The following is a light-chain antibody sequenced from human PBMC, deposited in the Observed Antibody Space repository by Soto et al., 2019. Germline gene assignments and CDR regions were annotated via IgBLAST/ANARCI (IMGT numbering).Light chain of an antibody. Sequence: EIVLTQSPGTLSLSPGERATLSCMASRYLSSSYVVWYQQKPGQAPRLLIYAAFRRATGIPDRFSGSGSATEYTLTISRLEAEDFAVYYCQQQGTFGQGTRLEIK. CDR1: RYLSSSY. CDR3: QQQGT. J-gene: IGKJ2*01. V-gene: IGKV3-20*01. CDR2: AAF.